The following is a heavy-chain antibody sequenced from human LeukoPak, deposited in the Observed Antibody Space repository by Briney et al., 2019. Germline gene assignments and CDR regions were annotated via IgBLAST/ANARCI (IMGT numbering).Heavy chain of an antibody. Sequence: PSETLSLTCAVSGGSFSGYYWSWIRQPPGKGLEWIGEINHSGSTNYNPSLKSRVTISVDTSKNQFSLKLSSVTAADTAVYYCARGLTIHWGQGTLVTVSS. CDR3: ARGLTIH. V-gene: IGHV4-34*01. CDR1: GGSFSGYY. J-gene: IGHJ4*02. D-gene: IGHD4/OR15-4a*01. CDR2: INHSGST.